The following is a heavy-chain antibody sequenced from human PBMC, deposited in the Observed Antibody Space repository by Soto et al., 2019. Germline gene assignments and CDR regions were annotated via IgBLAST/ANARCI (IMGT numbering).Heavy chain of an antibody. J-gene: IGHJ4*02. CDR3: ARGSGYYGSSY. D-gene: IGHD3-22*01. Sequence: SETLSLTCAVYGGSFSGYYWSWIRQPPGKGLEWIGEINHSGSTNYNPSLKSRVTISVDTSKNQFSLKLSSVTAADTAVYYCARGSGYYGSSYWGLGTLVTVSS. V-gene: IGHV4-34*01. CDR2: INHSGST. CDR1: GGSFSGYY.